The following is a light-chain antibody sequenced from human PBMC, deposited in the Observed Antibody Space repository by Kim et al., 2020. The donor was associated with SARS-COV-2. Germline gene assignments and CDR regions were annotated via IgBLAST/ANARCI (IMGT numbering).Light chain of an antibody. Sequence: SSELTQDPAVSVALGQTVRITCQGDSLRSYYASWYQQKPGQAPVLVIYGKNNRLSGIPDRFSGSSSGNTASLTITGAQAEDEADYYCNSRDSSGNFVVFG. V-gene: IGLV3-19*01. J-gene: IGLJ2*01. CDR1: SLRSYY. CDR3: NSRDSSGNFVV. CDR2: GKN.